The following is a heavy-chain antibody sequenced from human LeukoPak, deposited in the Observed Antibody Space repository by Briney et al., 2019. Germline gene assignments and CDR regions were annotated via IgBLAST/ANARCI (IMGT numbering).Heavy chain of an antibody. D-gene: IGHD5-12*01. V-gene: IGHV3-30*04. Sequence: RSVRLSCAASGFTFSAFAMHWVRQAPGKGLEWVAAISDDARNKYYAVSVRGRFTISRDNSRNTLFLQLNSLKAEDTALYFCARGTTDIVADIPDAFDIWG. CDR2: ISDDARNK. CDR3: ARGTTDIVADIPDAFDI. J-gene: IGHJ3*02. CDR1: GFTFSAFA.